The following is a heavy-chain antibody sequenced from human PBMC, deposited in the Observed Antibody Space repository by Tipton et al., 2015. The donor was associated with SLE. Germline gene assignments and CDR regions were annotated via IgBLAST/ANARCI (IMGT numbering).Heavy chain of an antibody. J-gene: IGHJ2*01. CDR3: ARPGDADYYGSGSYYNLYWYFDL. V-gene: IGHV5-10-1*01. CDR1: GYSFTSYW. D-gene: IGHD3-10*01. Sequence: VQLVQSGAEVKKPGESLRISCKGSGYSFTSYWISWVRQMPGKGLEWMGRIDPSDSYTNYSPSFQGHVTISADKSISTAYLQWSSLKASDTAMYYCARPGDADYYGSGSYYNLYWYFDLWGRGTLVTVSS. CDR2: IDPSDSYT.